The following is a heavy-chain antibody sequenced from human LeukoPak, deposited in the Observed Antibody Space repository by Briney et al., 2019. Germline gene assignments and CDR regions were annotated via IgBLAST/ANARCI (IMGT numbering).Heavy chain of an antibody. CDR3: ARSNEILTGYYGRH. CDR1: GGTFNSYV. D-gene: IGHD3-9*01. V-gene: IGHV1-69*13. Sequence: SVKVSCKASGGTFNSYVFTWVRQAPGHGLEFMGRIIPIFGTPNYAQKFQGRLSITADESTRTAYMELSSLTSEDTAVYYCARSNEILTGYYGRHWGQGTLVTVSS. CDR2: IIPIFGTP. J-gene: IGHJ4*02.